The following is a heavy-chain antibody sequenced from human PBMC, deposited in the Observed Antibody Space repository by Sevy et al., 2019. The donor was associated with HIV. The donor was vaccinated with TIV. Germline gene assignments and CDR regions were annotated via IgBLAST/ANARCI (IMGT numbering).Heavy chain of an antibody. CDR2: INHSGST. J-gene: IGHJ3*02. D-gene: IGHD2-2*01. Sequence: SETLSLTCAVYGGSFSGYYWSWFRQPPGKGLEWIGEINHSGSTNYNPPLKSRVTISIGTSKNQFSLKLSSVTAADTAVYYCARHCSSTSCSHSFDIWGQGTMVTVSS. CDR1: GGSFSGYY. CDR3: ARHCSSTSCSHSFDI. V-gene: IGHV4-34*01.